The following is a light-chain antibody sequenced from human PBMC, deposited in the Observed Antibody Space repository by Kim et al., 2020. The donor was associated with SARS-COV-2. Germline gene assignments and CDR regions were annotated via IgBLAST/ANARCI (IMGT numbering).Light chain of an antibody. CDR2: DAS. CDR1: QLSSSY. Sequence: LSPGEGSPTNGWAAQLSSSYLVWCQQQPGQAPSLLIYDASNRATGIPPRWIGSGSGTDCTLTISSLEPEDFAVYYYKQRSNWPPYTFGQGTKLEI. CDR3: KQRSNWPPYT. J-gene: IGKJ2*01. V-gene: IGKV3-11*01.